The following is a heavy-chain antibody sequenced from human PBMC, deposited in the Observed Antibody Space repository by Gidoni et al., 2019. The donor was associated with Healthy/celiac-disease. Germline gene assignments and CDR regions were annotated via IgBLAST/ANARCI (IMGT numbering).Heavy chain of an antibody. CDR1: GGSFSGYY. D-gene: IGHD2-8*01. V-gene: IGHV4-34*01. CDR3: ARGRDIVLMVYGSWFDP. Sequence: QVQLQQWGAGLLKPSETLSLTCAVYGGSFSGYYWSWIRQPPGKGLEWIGESNHSGSTNYNPSLKSRVTISVDTSKNQFSLKLSSVTAADTAVYYCARGRDIVLMVYGSWFDPWGQGTLVTVSS. CDR2: SNHSGST. J-gene: IGHJ5*02.